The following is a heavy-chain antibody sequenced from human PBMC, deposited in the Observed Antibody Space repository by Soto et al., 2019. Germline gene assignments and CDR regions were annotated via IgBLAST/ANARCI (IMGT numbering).Heavy chain of an antibody. CDR3: ARHPGPYSSGWFDY. J-gene: IGHJ4*02. Sequence: SETLSLTCTVSGGSISSYYWSWIRQPPGKGLEWIGSIYYSGSTYYNPSLKSRVTISVDTSKNQFSLKLSSVTAADTAVYYCARHPGPYSSGWFDYWGQGTLVTVSS. CDR1: GGSISSYY. D-gene: IGHD6-19*01. CDR2: IYYSGST. V-gene: IGHV4-39*01.